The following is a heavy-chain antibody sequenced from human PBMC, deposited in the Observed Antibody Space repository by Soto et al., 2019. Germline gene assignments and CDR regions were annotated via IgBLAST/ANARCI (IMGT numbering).Heavy chain of an antibody. J-gene: IGHJ5*02. CDR1: GYTRTELS. D-gene: IGHD1-26*01. Sequence: QVQLVQSGAEVKKPGASVKVSCKVSGYTRTELSMHWVRQAPVKGIEWMGGFDPEAGETIYAQKLQGRVPMTEDTSTDTAYMELSSLRSEDTAVYYCSTGDGAGSWFDPWGQGTLVTVSS. CDR3: STGDGAGSWFDP. V-gene: IGHV1-24*01. CDR2: FDPEAGET.